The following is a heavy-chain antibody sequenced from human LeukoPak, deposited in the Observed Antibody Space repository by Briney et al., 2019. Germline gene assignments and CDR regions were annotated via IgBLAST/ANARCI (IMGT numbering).Heavy chain of an antibody. Sequence: VRPGGSLRLACASSGFTFSSFEMNWVRQAPGKGLEWVSYISSSGSTIYYADSVKGRFTISRDNAKNSLYLQMNSLRAEDTAVYYCARCPLRITMVRGATGYFDYWGQGTLVTVSS. D-gene: IGHD3-10*01. CDR1: GFTFSSFE. CDR2: ISSSGSTI. J-gene: IGHJ4*02. CDR3: ARCPLRITMVRGATGYFDY. V-gene: IGHV3-48*03.